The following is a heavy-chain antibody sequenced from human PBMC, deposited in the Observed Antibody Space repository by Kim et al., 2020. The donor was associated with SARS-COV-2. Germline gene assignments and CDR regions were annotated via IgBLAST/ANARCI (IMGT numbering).Heavy chain of an antibody. CDR2: ITTGTSTM. CDR3: ARDRRAGDGTIDLDY. CDR1: GFTFSTYN. Sequence: GGSLRLSCAASGFTFSTYNMNWVRQAPGKGLEWVSYITTGTSTMSYADSVKGRFTMSRDDAKHSLYLQMNSLRDADTALYYCARDRRAGDGTIDLDYWGQGTLVTVSS. V-gene: IGHV3-48*02. J-gene: IGHJ4*02. D-gene: IGHD1-26*01.